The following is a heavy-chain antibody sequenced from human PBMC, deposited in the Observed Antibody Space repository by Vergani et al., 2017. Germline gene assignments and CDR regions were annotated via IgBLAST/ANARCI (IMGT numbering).Heavy chain of an antibody. Sequence: EVQLLESGGGLVQPGGSLRLSCAASGFTFSSYAMSWVRQAPGKGLEWVSTISGSGGSTYYADSVKGRFTISRDNSKNTLYLQMNSLRAEDTAVYYCAKGETYYYDSSVYPYWGQGTLVTVSS. CDR2: ISGSGGST. CDR1: GFTFSSYA. J-gene: IGHJ4*02. D-gene: IGHD3-22*01. CDR3: AKGETYYYDSSVYPY. V-gene: IGHV3-23*01.